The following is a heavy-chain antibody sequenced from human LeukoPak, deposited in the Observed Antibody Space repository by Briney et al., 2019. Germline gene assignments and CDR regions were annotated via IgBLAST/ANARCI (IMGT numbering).Heavy chain of an antibody. D-gene: IGHD1-20*01. CDR2: IIPIFGTA. Sequence: ASVKVSCKASGGTFSSYAISWVRQAPGQGLEWMGGIIPIFGTANYAQKFQGRVTITTDESTSTAYMELSSLSSEDTAVYYCARDGGDQYANWNLNWFDPWGQGTLVTVSS. J-gene: IGHJ5*02. CDR3: ARDGGDQYANWNLNWFDP. CDR1: GGTFSSYA. V-gene: IGHV1-69*05.